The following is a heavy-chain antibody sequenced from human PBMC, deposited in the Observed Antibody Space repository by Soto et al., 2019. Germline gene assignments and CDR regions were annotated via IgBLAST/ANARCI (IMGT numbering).Heavy chain of an antibody. J-gene: IGHJ4*02. CDR1: GYTLTELS. CDR2: FDPEDGET. Sequence: GASVKVSCKVSGYTLTELSMHWVRQAPGKGLEWMGGFDPEDGETIYAQKFQGRVTMTEDTSTDTAYMELSSLRSDDTAVYYCARDYDFWSGSHFDYWGQGTLVTVSS. CDR3: ARDYDFWSGSHFDY. D-gene: IGHD3-3*01. V-gene: IGHV1-24*01.